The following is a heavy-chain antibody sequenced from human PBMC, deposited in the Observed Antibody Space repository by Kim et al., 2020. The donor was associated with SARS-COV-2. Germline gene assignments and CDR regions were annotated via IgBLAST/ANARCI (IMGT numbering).Heavy chain of an antibody. CDR3: ARASLVRGAIPRSDYYYDGMDA. CDR1: GGSISSGSYY. V-gene: IGHV4-61*02. Sequence: SETLSLTCTVSGGSISSGSYYWSWIRQPAGKGLEWIGRIYTSGSTNYNPSLKSRVTISVDTSKNQFSLKLSSVTAADTAVYYCARASLVRGAIPRSDYYYDGMDAWGQGTTVTVSS. J-gene: IGHJ6*02. CDR2: IYTSGST. D-gene: IGHD3-10*01.